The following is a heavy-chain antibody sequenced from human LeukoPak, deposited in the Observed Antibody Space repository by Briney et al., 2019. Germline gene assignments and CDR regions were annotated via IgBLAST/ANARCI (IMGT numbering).Heavy chain of an antibody. CDR1: GFTFSSYG. V-gene: IGHV3-33*01. Sequence: GGSLRLSCAASGFTFSSYGMHWVRQAPGKGLEWVAVIWYDGSNKCYADSVKGRFTISRDNSKNTLYLQMNSLRAEDTAVYYCARDQPALGIDYWGQGTLVTVSS. J-gene: IGHJ4*02. CDR3: ARDQPALGIDY. D-gene: IGHD2-2*01. CDR2: IWYDGSNK.